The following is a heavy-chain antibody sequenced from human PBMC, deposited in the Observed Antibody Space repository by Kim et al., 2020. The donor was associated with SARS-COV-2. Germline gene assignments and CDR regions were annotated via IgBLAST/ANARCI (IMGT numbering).Heavy chain of an antibody. Sequence: SETLSLTCAVYGGSFSGYYWSWIRQPPGKGLEWIGEINHSGRTNYNPSLKSRVTISVHTSKNQFSLKLTSVTAADAALYFCARRLANTSGWGSHYCDLWGQGVLVTGSS. D-gene: IGHD3-10*01. CDR1: GGSFSGYY. CDR2: INHSGRT. V-gene: IGHV4-34*01. CDR3: ARRLANTSGWGSHYCDL. J-gene: IGHJ1*01.